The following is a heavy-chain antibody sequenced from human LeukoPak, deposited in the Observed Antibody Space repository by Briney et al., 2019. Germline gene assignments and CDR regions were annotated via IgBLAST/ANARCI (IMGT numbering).Heavy chain of an antibody. CDR3: ARTTEGYVRGPGYSYYYYMDV. J-gene: IGHJ6*03. CDR1: GGSLSGYY. Sequence: SETLSLTCAVYGGSLSGYYWSWIRQPPGKGLEGIGEINHSGSTNYNPSLKSRVTISVDTSKNQFSLKLRSVTAADTAVYYCARTTEGYVRGPGYSYYYYMDVWGKGTTVTISS. D-gene: IGHD5-12*01. V-gene: IGHV4-34*01. CDR2: INHSGST.